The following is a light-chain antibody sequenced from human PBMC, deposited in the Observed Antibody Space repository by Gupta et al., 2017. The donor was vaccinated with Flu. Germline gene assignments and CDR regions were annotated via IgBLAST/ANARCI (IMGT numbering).Light chain of an antibody. CDR1: QSVSSSD. CDR3: QQDGSSPLT. V-gene: IGKV3-20*01. CDR2: GAS. Sequence: EIVLTQSPGTLSLSPGERATLSCRASQSVSSSDLAWYQQKPGQAPSLLISGASRRATGIPDRFSGSGSGTDFTLTISRLEPEDFAVYYCQQDGSSPLTFGGGTRVEIK. J-gene: IGKJ4*01.